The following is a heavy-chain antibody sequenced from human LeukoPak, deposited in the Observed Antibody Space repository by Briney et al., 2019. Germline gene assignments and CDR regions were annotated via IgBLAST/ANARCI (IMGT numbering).Heavy chain of an antibody. Sequence: GGSLRLSCAASGFTFSNAWMRWVRQAPGKGLEWVGRFKAKTDGGTTDYAAPVKGRFTISRDDSKTEVFLQMNSLKTEDTAVYYCTTETIVGAPATFDHWGQGTLVTVS. CDR2: FKAKTDGGTT. D-gene: IGHD1-26*01. CDR1: GFTFSNAW. CDR3: TTETIVGAPATFDH. V-gene: IGHV3-15*01. J-gene: IGHJ4*02.